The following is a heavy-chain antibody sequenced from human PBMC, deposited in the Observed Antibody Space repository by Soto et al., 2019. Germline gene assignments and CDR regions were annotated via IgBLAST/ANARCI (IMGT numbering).Heavy chain of an antibody. CDR3: ATWHLREHAYDI. V-gene: IGHV3-53*01. D-gene: IGHD3-10*01. CDR2: LYDLDGT. J-gene: IGHJ3*02. Sequence: GGSLRRSCAAFGFTVSGKKYVAWVRQAPGKGLEWVSALYDLDGTYYADAVKGRFTTSSDSSRTTVYLQMNDLRPDDTAVYSCATWHLREHAYDIWGQGTTVTVSS. CDR1: GFTVSGKKY.